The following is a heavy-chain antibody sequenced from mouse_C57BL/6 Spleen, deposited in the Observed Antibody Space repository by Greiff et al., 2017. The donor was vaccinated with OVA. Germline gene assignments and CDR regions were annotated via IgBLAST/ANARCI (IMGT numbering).Heavy chain of an antibody. J-gene: IGHJ4*01. V-gene: IGHV2-3*01. CDR1: GFSLTSYG. Sequence: VQGVESGPGLVAPSQSLSITCTVSGFSLTSYGVSWVRQPPGKGLEWLGVICGDGSTHYHSALISTLSISKDNSKSQVFLQLNSLQTDDTATYYCAADSSGYVNYAMDYWGQGTSVTVSS. CDR2: ICGDGST. CDR3: AADSSGYVNYAMDY. D-gene: IGHD3-2*02.